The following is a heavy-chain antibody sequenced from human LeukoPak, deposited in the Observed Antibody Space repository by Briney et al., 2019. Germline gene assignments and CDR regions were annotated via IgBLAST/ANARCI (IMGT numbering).Heavy chain of an antibody. V-gene: IGHV3-23*01. CDR1: GFILSSYA. CDR2: ISATGYAT. Sequence: GGSLRLSCAASGFILSSYAMSWVRHAPGKGLEWVSAISATGYATYYADSVKGRFTISTDNSKSTVYLQMNSLRADDTAVYYCARGGGDHHFDHWGQGTLVTVSS. D-gene: IGHD2-21*02. CDR3: ARGGGDHHFDH. J-gene: IGHJ4*02.